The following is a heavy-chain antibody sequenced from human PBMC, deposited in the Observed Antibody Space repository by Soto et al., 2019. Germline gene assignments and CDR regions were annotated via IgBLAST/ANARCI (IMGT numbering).Heavy chain of an antibody. Sequence: PGGSLRLSCAASGFTFSYYSMNWVRQAPGKGLEWFSSISSSSSYIYYADSVKGRFTISRDNAENSLYLQMNSLRAEDTAVYYCARVYYYDSSGFVIWGQRTLVTVPS. CDR3: ARVYYYDSSGFVI. J-gene: IGHJ4*02. V-gene: IGHV3-21*01. CDR2: ISSSSSYI. D-gene: IGHD3-22*01. CDR1: GFTFSYYS.